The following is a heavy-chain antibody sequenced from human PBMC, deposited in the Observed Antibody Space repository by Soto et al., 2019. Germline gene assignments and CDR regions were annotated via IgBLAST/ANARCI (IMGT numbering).Heavy chain of an antibody. J-gene: IGHJ6*03. D-gene: IGHD2-2*01. CDR3: ARDKMYCSSTSCFPHYYYMDV. V-gene: IGHV3-11*01. CDR2: ISSSGSTI. Sequence: GGSLRLSCAASGFTFSDYYMSWIRQAPGKGLEWVSYISSSGSTIYYADSVKGRFTISRDNAKNSLYLQMNSLRAEDTAVYYCARDKMYCSSTSCFPHYYYMDVWGKGTTVTVSS. CDR1: GFTFSDYY.